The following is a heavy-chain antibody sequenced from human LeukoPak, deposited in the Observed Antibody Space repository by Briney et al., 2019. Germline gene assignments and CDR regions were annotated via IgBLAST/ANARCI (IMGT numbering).Heavy chain of an antibody. CDR1: GFTFSSYG. CDR3: AKDLGSSGWYFYFDY. J-gene: IGHJ4*02. V-gene: IGHV3-30*18. Sequence: GGSLRLSCAASGFTFSSYGMHWVRQAPGKGLEWVAVISYDGSNKYYADSVKGRFTISRDNSENTLYLQMNSLRAEDTAVYYCAKDLGSSGWYFYFDYWGQGTLVTVSS. D-gene: IGHD6-19*01. CDR2: ISYDGSNK.